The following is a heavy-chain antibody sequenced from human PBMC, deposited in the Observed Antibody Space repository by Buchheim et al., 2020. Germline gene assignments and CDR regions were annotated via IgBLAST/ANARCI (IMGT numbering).Heavy chain of an antibody. Sequence: QVQLVESGGGVVQPGRSLRLSCTASGFTFSSYGMHWVRQAPGKGLEWVAVIWYDGSNKYYADSVKGRFTISRDNSKNTLYLQMNSLRAEDTAVYYCARADRWLQFQLVHWGQGTL. D-gene: IGHD5-24*01. J-gene: IGHJ4*02. CDR1: GFTFSSYG. CDR3: ARADRWLQFQLVH. V-gene: IGHV3-33*01. CDR2: IWYDGSNK.